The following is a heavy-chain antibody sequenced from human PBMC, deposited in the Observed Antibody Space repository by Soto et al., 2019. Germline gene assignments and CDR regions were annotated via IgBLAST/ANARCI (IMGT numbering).Heavy chain of an antibody. J-gene: IGHJ5*02. V-gene: IGHV4-59*01. CDR1: GGSISSYY. Sequence: SETLSLTCTVSGGSISSYYWSWIRQPPGKGLEWIGYIYYSGSTNYNPSLKSRVTISVDTSKNQFSLKLSSVTAADTAVYYCARSDYDILTGYSKWFDPWGQETLVTVSS. D-gene: IGHD3-9*01. CDR3: ARSDYDILTGYSKWFDP. CDR2: IYYSGST.